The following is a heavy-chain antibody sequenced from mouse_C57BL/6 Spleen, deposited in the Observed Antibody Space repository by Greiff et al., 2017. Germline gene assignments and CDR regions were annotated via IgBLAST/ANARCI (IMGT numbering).Heavy chain of an antibody. V-gene: IGHV1-82*01. J-gene: IGHJ4*01. CDR1: GYAFSSSW. D-gene: IGHD2-4*01. Sequence: VQLQQSGPELVQPGASVKISCKASGYAFSSSWMNWVKQRPGKGLEWIGRIYPGDGDTNYNGKFKGKATLTADKSSSTAYMQLSRLTSEDSAVYFCARWYEYDGDYYAMDYWGQGTSVTVSS. CDR2: IYPGDGDT. CDR3: ARWYEYDGDYYAMDY.